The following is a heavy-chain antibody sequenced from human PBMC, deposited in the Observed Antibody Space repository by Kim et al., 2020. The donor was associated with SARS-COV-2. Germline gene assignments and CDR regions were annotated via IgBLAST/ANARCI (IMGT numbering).Heavy chain of an antibody. Sequence: GGSLRLSCAASGFTFSSYSMHWVRQAPGKGLESVAFISYDGSKSYYANSVQGRFTISRDNSKNTLYLQMNSLRSEDTAVYYCAGARGVVTVIWTLEVTAPLLHWGEGTVLTLST. CDR3: AGARGVVTVIWTLEVTAPLLH. J-gene: IGHJ1*01. CDR1: GFTFSSYS. D-gene: IGHD2-21*02. CDR2: ISYDGSKS. V-gene: IGHV3-30*04.